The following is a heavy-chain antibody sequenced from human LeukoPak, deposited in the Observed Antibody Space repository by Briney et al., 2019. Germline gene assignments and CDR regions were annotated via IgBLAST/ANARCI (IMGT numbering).Heavy chain of an antibody. CDR1: GGSFSGYY. Sequence: PSETLSLTCAVYGGSFSGYYWSWIRQPPGKGLEWIGEINHSGSTNYNPSLKSRVTISVDTSKSQFSLKLSSVTAADTAVYYCARGRGYSYGYPFFDYWGQGTLVTVSS. D-gene: IGHD5-18*01. CDR3: ARGRGYSYGYPFFDY. J-gene: IGHJ4*02. V-gene: IGHV4-34*01. CDR2: INHSGST.